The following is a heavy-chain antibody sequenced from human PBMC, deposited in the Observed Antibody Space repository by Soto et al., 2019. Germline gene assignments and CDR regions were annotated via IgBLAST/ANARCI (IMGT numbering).Heavy chain of an antibody. CDR2: TSSYNTDT. CDR1: GYRFETYA. V-gene: IGHV1-18*01. D-gene: IGHD3-3*01. Sequence: ASVTVSCKSSGYRFETYAMNWVRQAPGQGLEWMGWTSSYNTDTFYADKFQDRVTMTTDTSTGTAYMELRSLSSDDTAVYYCARGHGVIIGAMDVWGQGTAGTVSS. CDR3: ARGHGVIIGAMDV. J-gene: IGHJ6*02.